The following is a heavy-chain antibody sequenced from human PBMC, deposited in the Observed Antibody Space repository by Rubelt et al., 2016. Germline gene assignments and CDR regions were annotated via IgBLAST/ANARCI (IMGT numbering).Heavy chain of an antibody. D-gene: IGHD3-10*01. Sequence: QVQLQQWGAGLLKPSETLSLTCAVYGGSFSGYYWSWIRQPPGKGLEWIGEINHSGSTNYNPSLKMRVTISVDTSMNQFSLKLSSVTAADAAVYYCARGALLWFGALSGALDVWGQGTTVTVAS. CDR2: INHSGST. V-gene: IGHV4-34*01. CDR1: GGSFSGYY. J-gene: IGHJ6*02. CDR3: ARGALLWFGALSGALDV.